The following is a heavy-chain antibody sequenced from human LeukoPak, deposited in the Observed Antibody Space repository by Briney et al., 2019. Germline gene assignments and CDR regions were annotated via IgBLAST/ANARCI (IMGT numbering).Heavy chain of an antibody. Sequence: SETLSLTCTASGGSISNDSWTWIRQPPGKGLEWIGYISYSGSTNSNRSLRSRLTISVDTSRNQFSLKLSSVTAADTAVYYCARVGRGDYTWGSYSFDYWGQGTLVSVSS. CDR3: ARVGRGDYTWGSYSFDY. J-gene: IGHJ4*02. CDR1: GGSISNDS. CDR2: ISYSGST. V-gene: IGHV4-59*01. D-gene: IGHD3-16*01.